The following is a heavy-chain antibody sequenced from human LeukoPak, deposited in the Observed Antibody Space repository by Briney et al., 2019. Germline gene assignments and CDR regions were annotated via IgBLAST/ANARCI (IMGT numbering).Heavy chain of an antibody. CDR2: ISGSGGST. D-gene: IGHD4-17*01. Sequence: GGSLRLSCAASGFTFSSYGMSWVRQAPGKGLEWVSTISGSGGSTYYADSVKGRFTISRDNSKNTLYLQVNSLRADDTAVYYCAKDPGYGDYANVFDYWGQGTLVTVSS. J-gene: IGHJ4*02. V-gene: IGHV3-23*01. CDR1: GFTFSSYG. CDR3: AKDPGYGDYANVFDY.